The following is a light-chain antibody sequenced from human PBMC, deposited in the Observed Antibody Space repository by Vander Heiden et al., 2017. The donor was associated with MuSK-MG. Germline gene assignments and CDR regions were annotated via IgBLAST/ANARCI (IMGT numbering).Light chain of an antibody. Sequence: SALTQPASVSGSPGPSITISCPGTSSDVGGYNYVSWYQQHPGKAPKLMISDVRKRPSGVANRFSGSKSGNTASLTIAGLQAEDEADYYCSSYTSSNTLVFGGGTKLTVL. CDR1: SSDVGGYNY. J-gene: IGLJ2*01. CDR2: DVR. CDR3: SSYTSSNTLV. V-gene: IGLV2-14*03.